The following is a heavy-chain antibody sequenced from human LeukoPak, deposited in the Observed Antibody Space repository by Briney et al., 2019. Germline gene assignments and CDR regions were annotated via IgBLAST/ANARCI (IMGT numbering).Heavy chain of an antibody. CDR2: IYPGGSDT. Sequence: GESLKISCKGSGYSSTSYWIGWVGQMPGKGLEWMEIIYPGGSDTRYSPSFQGQVTISADKSISTAYLQWSSLKASDTAMYYDVRHAKDIVVVPAAIPALYYYYMDVWGKGTTVTVSS. CDR1: GYSSTSYW. CDR3: VRHAKDIVVVPAAIPALYYYYMDV. D-gene: IGHD2-2*02. V-gene: IGHV5-51*01. J-gene: IGHJ6*03.